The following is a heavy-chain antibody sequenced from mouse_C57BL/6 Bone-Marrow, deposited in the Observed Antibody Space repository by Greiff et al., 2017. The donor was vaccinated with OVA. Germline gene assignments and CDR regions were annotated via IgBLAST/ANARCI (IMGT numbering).Heavy chain of an antibody. CDR2: INPGSGGT. D-gene: IGHD1-1*01. Sequence: LQESGAELVRPGTSVKVSCKASGYAFTNYLIEWVKQRPGQGLEWIGVINPGSGGTNYNEKFKGKATLTADKSSSTAYMQLSSLTSEYSAVYFCASFYYYGSSLYAMDYWGQGTSVTVSS. CDR3: ASFYYYGSSLYAMDY. J-gene: IGHJ4*01. CDR1: GYAFTNYL. V-gene: IGHV1-54*01.